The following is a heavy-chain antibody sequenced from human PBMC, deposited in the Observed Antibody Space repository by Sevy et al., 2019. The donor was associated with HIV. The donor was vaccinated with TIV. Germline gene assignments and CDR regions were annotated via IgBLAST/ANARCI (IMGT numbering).Heavy chain of an antibody. CDR3: ARGRDSSGLLGFDY. Sequence: GGSLRLSCAASGFTFSSYGMHWVRQAPGKGLEWVAVIWYDGSNKYYADSVKGRFTISRDNSKNTLYLQMNSLRAEDTAVYHCARGRDSSGLLGFDYWGQGTLVTVSS. D-gene: IGHD3-22*01. CDR2: IWYDGSNK. V-gene: IGHV3-33*01. J-gene: IGHJ4*02. CDR1: GFTFSSYG.